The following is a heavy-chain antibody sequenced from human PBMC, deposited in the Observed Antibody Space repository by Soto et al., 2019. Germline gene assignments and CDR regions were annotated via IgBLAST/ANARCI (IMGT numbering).Heavy chain of an antibody. CDR2: VSHDGRNK. J-gene: IGHJ4*02. D-gene: IGHD6-19*01. Sequence: VQLVESGGGVVQPGRSLRLSCAASGFTFSDYAMHWVRQAPGKGLEWVAVVSHDGRNKHYADSVKGRFTISRDSSKNTVSLEVNSLRYEDTADYYCGRGGRQWLFTSDFNYWGQGALVTVSS. V-gene: IGHV3-30*03. CDR1: GFTFSDYA. CDR3: GRGGRQWLFTSDFNY.